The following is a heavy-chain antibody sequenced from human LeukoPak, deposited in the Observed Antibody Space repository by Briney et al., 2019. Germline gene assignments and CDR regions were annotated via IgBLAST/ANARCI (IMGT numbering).Heavy chain of an antibody. J-gene: IGHJ6*03. V-gene: IGHV3-53*01. Sequence: GGSLRLSCAASGFTFSSYSMNWVRQAPGKGLEWLSVIYSGGMTYYADSVKGRFIISRDNSKNTLYLQMNRLRAEDTAVYYARPVLPAAFLPSGNYMDVWGKGTTVTVSS. CDR1: GFTFSSYS. CDR3: RPVLPAAFLPSGNYMDV. D-gene: IGHD2-2*01. CDR2: IYSGGMT.